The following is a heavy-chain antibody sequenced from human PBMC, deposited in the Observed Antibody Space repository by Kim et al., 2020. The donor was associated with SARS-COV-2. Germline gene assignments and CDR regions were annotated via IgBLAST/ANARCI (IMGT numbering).Heavy chain of an antibody. V-gene: IGHV4-59*01. Sequence: PSLKSRDTISVDTSKNQFSLKLSSVTAADTAVYYCARDRDYGGNSYAFDIWGQGTMVTVSS. J-gene: IGHJ3*02. D-gene: IGHD4-17*01. CDR3: ARDRDYGGNSYAFDI.